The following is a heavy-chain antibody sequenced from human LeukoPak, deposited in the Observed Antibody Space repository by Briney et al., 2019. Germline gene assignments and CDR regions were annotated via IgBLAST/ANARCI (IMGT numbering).Heavy chain of an antibody. Sequence: PGGSLRLSCAASGFTFSSYGMHWVRQAPGKGLEWVAFIRYDGSNKYYADSVKGRFTISRDNSKNTLYLQMNSLRAEDTAVYYCAKYIQGGYATYGDYVGVDYWGQGTLVTVSS. CDR3: AKYIQGGYATYGDYVGVDY. J-gene: IGHJ4*02. D-gene: IGHD4-17*01. V-gene: IGHV3-30*02. CDR1: GFTFSSYG. CDR2: IRYDGSNK.